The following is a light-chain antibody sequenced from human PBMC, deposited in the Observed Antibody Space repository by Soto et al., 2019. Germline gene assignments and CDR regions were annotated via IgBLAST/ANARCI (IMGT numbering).Light chain of an antibody. J-gene: IGLJ1*01. CDR3: CSYAGSSTYV. V-gene: IGLV2-23*02. CDR1: SSDVGSYNL. Sequence: QSALTQPASVSGSPGQSITISCTGTSSDVGSYNLVSWYQQHPGKAPKLMIYEVSKRPSGVSNRFSGSKSGNTASLTISGXXXXXXADYYCCSYAGSSTYVFGTGTKVTVL. CDR2: EVS.